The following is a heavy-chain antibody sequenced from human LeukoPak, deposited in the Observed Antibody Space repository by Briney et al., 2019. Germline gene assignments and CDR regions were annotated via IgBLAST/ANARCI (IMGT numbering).Heavy chain of an antibody. Sequence: SETLSLTCTVSGGSISSSSYYWGWIRQPPGKGLEWIGTIYYGGSTYYNPSLKSRVTISVDTSKNQFSLKLSSVTAADTALYYCARLPGSSVLSYYFDYWGQGTLVTVSS. D-gene: IGHD6-6*01. V-gene: IGHV4-39*07. CDR3: ARLPGSSVLSYYFDY. CDR2: IYYGGST. J-gene: IGHJ4*02. CDR1: GGSISSSSYY.